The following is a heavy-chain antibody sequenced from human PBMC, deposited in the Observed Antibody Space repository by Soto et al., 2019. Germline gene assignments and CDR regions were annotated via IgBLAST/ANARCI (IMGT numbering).Heavy chain of an antibody. CDR2: ISSSSSYI. J-gene: IGHJ4*02. D-gene: IGHD3-22*01. CDR3: ASPYYYDSSGYYY. CDR1: GFTFSSYS. V-gene: IGHV3-21*01. Sequence: GGSLRLSCAASGFTFSSYSMNWVRQAPGKGLEWVSYISSSSSYIYYADSVKGRFTISRDNAKNSLYLQMNSLRAEDTAVYYCASPYYYDSSGYYYWGQGTLVTVSS.